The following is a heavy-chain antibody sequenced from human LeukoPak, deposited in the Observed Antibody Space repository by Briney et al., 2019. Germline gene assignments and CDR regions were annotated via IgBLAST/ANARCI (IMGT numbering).Heavy chain of an antibody. J-gene: IGHJ4*02. CDR2: IGSSGTTI. CDR3: ALLAVASDFDY. D-gene: IGHD6-19*01. CDR1: GFTVSSSY. V-gene: IGHV3-48*03. Sequence: PGGSLRLSCAASGFTVSSSYMSWVRQAPGKGLEWVSNIGSSGTTIYYADSVRGRFSISRDNAKSSLYLQMNSLRVEDTAVYYCALLAVASDFDYWGQGALVTVSS.